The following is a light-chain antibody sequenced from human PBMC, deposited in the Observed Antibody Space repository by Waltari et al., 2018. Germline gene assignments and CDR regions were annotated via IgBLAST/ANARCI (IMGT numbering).Light chain of an antibody. J-gene: IGKJ1*01. CDR1: QNILYSSNNKYY. Sequence: DIVMTQSPDSLAVSLGERATINCKSSQNILYSSNNKYYLAWYQQKSGQPPKLFIYWASTRASGVPERFSGSGSGTDFNLTISSLQAEDVAVYYCQQYYSTPPTFGQGTKVEIK. V-gene: IGKV4-1*01. CDR2: WAS. CDR3: QQYYSTPPT.